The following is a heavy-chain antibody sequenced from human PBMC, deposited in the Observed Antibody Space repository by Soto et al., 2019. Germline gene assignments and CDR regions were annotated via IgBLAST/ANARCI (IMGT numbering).Heavy chain of an antibody. CDR1: GFTFSHYS. J-gene: IGHJ4*02. CDR3: TRWDGFADL. Sequence: EVQLLESVGGLVQPGGSLRLSCAASGFTFSHYSMAWVRQTPEKGLEWVSGMSISGEKTFYADFVKGRFTVSRDSPKNTVYLQMNPLRAEDTAIYYCTRWDGFADLWGQGTLVTVSS. D-gene: IGHD1-26*01. CDR2: MSISGEKT. V-gene: IGHV3-23*01.